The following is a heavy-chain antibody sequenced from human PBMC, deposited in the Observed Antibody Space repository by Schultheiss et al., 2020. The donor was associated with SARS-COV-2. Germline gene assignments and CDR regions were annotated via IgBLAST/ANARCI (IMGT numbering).Heavy chain of an antibody. D-gene: IGHD2-15*01. Sequence: SETLSLTCTVSGGSISSYYWSWIRQPPGKGLEWIGYIYYSGSTNYNPSLKSRVTMSVDTSKNQFSLKLSSVTAADTAVYYCARDGRAGVVVVAAKDYYYYGMDVWGQGTTVTVSS. CDR1: GGSISSYY. V-gene: IGHV4-59*12. CDR3: ARDGRAGVVVVAAKDYYYYGMDV. J-gene: IGHJ6*02. CDR2: IYYSGST.